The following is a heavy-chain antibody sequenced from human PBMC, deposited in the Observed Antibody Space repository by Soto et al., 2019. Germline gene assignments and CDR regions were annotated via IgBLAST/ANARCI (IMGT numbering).Heavy chain of an antibody. CDR3: ACYYDFWSGSSLTHGENWFDP. CDR1: GGTFSSYT. J-gene: IGHJ5*02. CDR2: IIPILGIA. Sequence: SVKVSCKASGGTFSSYTISWVRQAPGQGLEWMGRIIPILGIANYAQKFQGRVTITADKSTSTAYMELSSLRSEDTAVYYRACYYDFWSGSSLTHGENWFDPWGQGTLVTVSS. V-gene: IGHV1-69*02. D-gene: IGHD3-3*01.